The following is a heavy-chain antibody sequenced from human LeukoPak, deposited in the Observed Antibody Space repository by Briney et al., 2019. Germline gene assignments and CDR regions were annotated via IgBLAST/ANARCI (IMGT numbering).Heavy chain of an antibody. CDR1: GYSFTSYW. Sequence: GESLKISCKGSGYSFTSYWIGWVRQMPGKGLEGMGIIYPGDSDTRYSPSFQGQVTISADKSISTAYLQWSSLKASDTAMYYCARRQYSSSWADAFDIWGQGTSVTVSS. J-gene: IGHJ3*02. V-gene: IGHV5-51*01. CDR3: ARRQYSSSWADAFDI. CDR2: IYPGDSDT. D-gene: IGHD6-13*01.